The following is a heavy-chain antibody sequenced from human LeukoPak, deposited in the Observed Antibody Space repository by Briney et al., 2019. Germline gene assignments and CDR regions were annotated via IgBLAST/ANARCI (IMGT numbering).Heavy chain of an antibody. CDR3: ARGGTGTMFD. D-gene: IGHD1-7*01. V-gene: IGHV3-23*01. Sequence: GGSLRLSCAASGFTFSSYAMSWVRQAPGKGLEWVSAISGSGGSTYYADSVKGRFTISRDNAKNSLYLQMNSLRAEDTAVYYCARGGTGTMFDWGQGTLVTVSS. J-gene: IGHJ4*02. CDR2: ISGSGGST. CDR1: GFTFSSYA.